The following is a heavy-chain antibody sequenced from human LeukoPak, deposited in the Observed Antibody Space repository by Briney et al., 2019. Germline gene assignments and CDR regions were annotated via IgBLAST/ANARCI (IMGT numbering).Heavy chain of an antibody. V-gene: IGHV3-7*04. CDR3: VRAGNSAFQH. CDR2: IKEDGSAK. CDR1: GFNFSNYW. Sequence: GGSLRLSCAASGFNFSNYWMTWVRRAPGKGLEWVANIKEDGSAKIYMDSLKGRFTISRDNAQNSLYLQVNSLRAEDTAVYYCVRAGNSAFQHWGQGTLVTVSS. J-gene: IGHJ1*01. D-gene: IGHD1-26*01.